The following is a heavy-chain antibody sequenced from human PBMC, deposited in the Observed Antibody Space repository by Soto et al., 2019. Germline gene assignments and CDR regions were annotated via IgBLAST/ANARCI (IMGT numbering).Heavy chain of an antibody. V-gene: IGHV3-23*01. D-gene: IGHD6-19*01. J-gene: IGHJ1*01. CDR3: AKDRIAVAQRLDFAEYFQH. Sequence: GGSLRLSCAASGFTFSSYAMSWVRQAPGKGLEWVSAISGSGGSTYYADSVKGRFTISRDNSKNTLYLQMNSLRAEDTAVYYCAKDRIAVAQRLDFAEYFQHWGQGTLVTVSS. CDR1: GFTFSSYA. CDR2: ISGSGGST.